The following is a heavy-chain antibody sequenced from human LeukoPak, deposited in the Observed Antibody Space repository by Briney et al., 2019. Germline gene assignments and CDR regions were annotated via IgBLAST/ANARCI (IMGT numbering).Heavy chain of an antibody. V-gene: IGHV4-59*01. J-gene: IGHJ4*02. CDR1: GGSISSYY. CDR2: IYYSGST. CDR3: ARESRSNGFPVDY. Sequence: SETLSLTCTVSGGSISSYYWTWIRQPPGKGLEWIGYIYYSGSTNYNPSLKSRVIISIDTSKNQFSLKLSSVTAADTAVYYCARESRSNGFPVDYWGQGTLVTVSS. D-gene: IGHD2-8*01.